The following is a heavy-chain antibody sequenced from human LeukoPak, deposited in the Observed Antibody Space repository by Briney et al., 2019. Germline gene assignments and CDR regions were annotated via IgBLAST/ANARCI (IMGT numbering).Heavy chain of an antibody. CDR2: ISSSGSTI. Sequence: GGSLRLSCAASGFTFSSYEMNWVRQAPGKGLEWVSYISSSGSTIYYADSMKGRFTISRDNAKNSLYLQMNSLRAEDTAVYYCARDTMIAFDYWGQGTLVTVSS. V-gene: IGHV3-48*03. CDR1: GFTFSSYE. J-gene: IGHJ4*02. D-gene: IGHD3-22*01. CDR3: ARDTMIAFDY.